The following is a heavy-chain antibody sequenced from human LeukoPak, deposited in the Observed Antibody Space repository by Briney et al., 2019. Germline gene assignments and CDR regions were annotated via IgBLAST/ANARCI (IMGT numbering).Heavy chain of an antibody. Sequence: ASVKVSCKASGHTFTSYDINWVRQATGQGLEWMGWMNPNSGSTVYAQKFQDRVTITRNTSISTAYMELNSLRSEDTAVYYCARSGNDASGTSLNYWGQGTLVTVS. CDR3: ARSGNDASGTSLNY. CDR2: MNPNSGST. J-gene: IGHJ4*02. V-gene: IGHV1-8*03. CDR1: GHTFTSYD. D-gene: IGHD3-10*01.